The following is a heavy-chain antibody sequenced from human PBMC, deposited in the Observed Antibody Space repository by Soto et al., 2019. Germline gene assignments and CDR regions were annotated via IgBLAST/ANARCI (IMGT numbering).Heavy chain of an antibody. V-gene: IGHV5-51*03. CDR3: AASIFYYGMDV. CDR2: IYPGDSDT. J-gene: IGHJ6*02. Sequence: PGRSLKISCKGSGYTFTNYWIGWVRQMPGRGPEWMGIIYPGDSDTKYNPSFQGQVTISADKSITTTYLQWSSLKASDTAIYYCAASIFYYGMDVWGQGTTVTV. CDR1: GYTFTNYW.